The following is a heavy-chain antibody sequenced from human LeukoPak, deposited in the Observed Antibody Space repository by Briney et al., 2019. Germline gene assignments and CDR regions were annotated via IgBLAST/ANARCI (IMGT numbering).Heavy chain of an antibody. J-gene: IGHJ4*02. D-gene: IGHD1/OR15-1a*01. CDR3: AKEGTASKPSDLDY. Sequence: GGSLRLSCAASGFTLTSYGMHWVRQAPGKGLEWVAFIRYDGSNKYYADSVKGRFTISRDNSKNTLYLQMNSLRAEDTAVYYCAKEGTASKPSDLDYWGQGTLVTVSS. CDR2: IRYDGSNK. CDR1: GFTLTSYG. V-gene: IGHV3-30*02.